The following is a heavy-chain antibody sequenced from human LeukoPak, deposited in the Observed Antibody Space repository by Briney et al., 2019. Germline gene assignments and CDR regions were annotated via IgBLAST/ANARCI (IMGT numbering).Heavy chain of an antibody. CDR3: ARDAYYDSSGYYSGY. D-gene: IGHD3-22*01. J-gene: IGHJ4*02. CDR1: GFTFSSYE. Sequence: GGSLRLSCAASGFTFSSYEMNWVRQAPGKGLEWVSYISSSGSTIYYADSVKGRFTISRDNAKNSLYLQMNSLRAEDTAVYYCARDAYYDSSGYYSGYWGQGTLVTVSS. V-gene: IGHV3-48*03. CDR2: ISSSGSTI.